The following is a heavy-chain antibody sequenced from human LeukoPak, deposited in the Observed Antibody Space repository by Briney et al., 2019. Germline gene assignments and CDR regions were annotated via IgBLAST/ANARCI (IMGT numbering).Heavy chain of an antibody. CDR3: TANSNLIDY. CDR1: GFTFSNAW. V-gene: IGHV3-15*01. D-gene: IGHD6-13*01. J-gene: IGHJ4*02. CDR2: IKSKTDGGTT. Sequence: GGSLRPSCAAAGFTFSNAWMSWVRQAAGNGREWVGRIKSKTDGGTTDYAAPVKGRFTISRDDSKNTLYLQMNSLTPEDTAVYYCTANSNLIDYWGQGTLVTVSS.